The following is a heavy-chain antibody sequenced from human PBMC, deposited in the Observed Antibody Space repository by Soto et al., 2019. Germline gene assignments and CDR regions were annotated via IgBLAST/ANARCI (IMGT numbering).Heavy chain of an antibody. CDR3: ARDLVWFGEFLDAFDI. D-gene: IGHD3-10*01. CDR2: ISSSGSTI. J-gene: IGHJ3*02. CDR1: GFTFSDYY. Sequence: PGGSLRLSCAASGFTFSDYYMSWIRQAPGKGLEWVSYISSSGSTIYYADSVKGRFTISRDNAKNSLYLQMNSLRAEDTAVYYCARDLVWFGEFLDAFDIWGQGTMVTVSS. V-gene: IGHV3-11*01.